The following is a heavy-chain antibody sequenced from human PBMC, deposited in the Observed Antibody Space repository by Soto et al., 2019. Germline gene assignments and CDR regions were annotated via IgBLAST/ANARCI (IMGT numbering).Heavy chain of an antibody. V-gene: IGHV4-31*03. CDR1: GGSISSGGYY. CDR3: ARVSGGSGDPNWFDP. J-gene: IGHJ5*02. D-gene: IGHD3-10*01. Sequence: SETLSLTCTVSGGSISSGGYYWSWIRQHPGKGLEWIGYIYYSGSTYYNPSLKSRVTISVDTSKNQFSLKLSSVTAADTAVYYCARVSGGSGDPNWFDPWGQGTLVTVSS. CDR2: IYYSGST.